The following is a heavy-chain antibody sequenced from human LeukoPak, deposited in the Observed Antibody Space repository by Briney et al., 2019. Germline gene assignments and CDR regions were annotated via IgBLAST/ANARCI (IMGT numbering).Heavy chain of an antibody. CDR1: GFTFSSYS. Sequence: PGGSLRLSCTASGFTFSSYSMNWVRQAPGKGLEWVSSISSSSSYIYYADSVKGRFTISRDNAKNSLYLQMNSLRAEDTAVYYCARGGGYSGYPLHYYMDVWGKGTTVTVSS. CDR3: ARGGGYSGYPLHYYMDV. V-gene: IGHV3-21*01. D-gene: IGHD5-12*01. J-gene: IGHJ6*03. CDR2: ISSSSSYI.